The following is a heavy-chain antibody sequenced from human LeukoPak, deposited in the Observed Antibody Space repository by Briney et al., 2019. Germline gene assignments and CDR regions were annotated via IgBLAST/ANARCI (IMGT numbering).Heavy chain of an antibody. CDR1: GFTFSSYA. CDR3: AKDAMIVVVSDYYYYMDV. V-gene: IGHV3-23*01. J-gene: IGHJ6*03. D-gene: IGHD3-22*01. Sequence: GGSLRRSSAASGFTFSSYAISWLRQAPGKGLEWVSAISGSGASTYYADSVKGRFSISRDNSKNTLYLKMNSRRGEDTAVYYCAKDAMIVVVSDYYYYMDVWGKGTTLTVSS. CDR2: ISGSGAST.